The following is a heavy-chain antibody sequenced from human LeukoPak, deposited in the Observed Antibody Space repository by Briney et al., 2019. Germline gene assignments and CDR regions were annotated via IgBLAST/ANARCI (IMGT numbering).Heavy chain of an antibody. CDR3: ARESSGWYPSYMDV. CDR1: GFTFSSYW. J-gene: IGHJ6*03. D-gene: IGHD6-19*01. Sequence: PGGSLRLSCAASGFTFSSYWMSWVRQAPWKGLEWVANIKQDGSEKYYVDSVKGRFTISRDNAKNSLYLQMNSLRAEDTAVYYCARESSGWYPSYMDVWGKGTTVTVSS. CDR2: IKQDGSEK. V-gene: IGHV3-7*01.